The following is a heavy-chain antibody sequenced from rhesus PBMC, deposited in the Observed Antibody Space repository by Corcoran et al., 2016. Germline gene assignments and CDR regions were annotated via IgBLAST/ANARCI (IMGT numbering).Heavy chain of an antibody. CDR2: INCSSGST. CDR3: ARVRLNQLGQDY. CDR1: GGSVSSGNW. J-gene: IGHJ4*01. D-gene: IGHD3-3*01. V-gene: IGHV4-65*01. Sequence: QVQLQESGPGLVKPSETLSLTCGVSGGSVSSGNWWSWIRQTPGKGLEWIGYINCSSGSTYYNPSLKCRVTISTDTSKSQLSLKRSSVTAADTAVYYGARVRLNQLGQDYWGQGVLVTVSS.